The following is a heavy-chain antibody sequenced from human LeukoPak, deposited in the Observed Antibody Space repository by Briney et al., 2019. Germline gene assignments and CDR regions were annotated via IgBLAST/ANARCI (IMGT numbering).Heavy chain of an antibody. CDR1: GYTFTSYD. J-gene: IGHJ3*02. CDR3: ARRDYDILTGLTNRAFDI. CDR2: IIPILGIA. D-gene: IGHD3-9*01. Sequence: GASVKVSCKASGYTFTSYDINWVRQAPGQGLEWMGRIIPILGIANYAQKFQGRVTITADKSTSTAYMELSSLRSEDTAVYYCARRDYDILTGLTNRAFDIWGQGTMVTVSS. V-gene: IGHV1-69*04.